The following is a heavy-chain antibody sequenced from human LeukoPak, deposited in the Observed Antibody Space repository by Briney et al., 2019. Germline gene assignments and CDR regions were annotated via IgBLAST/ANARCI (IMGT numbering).Heavy chain of an antibody. J-gene: IGHJ5*02. CDR1: GYTLTELS. Sequence: ASVKVSCKVSGYTLTELSMHWVRQAPGKGLEWMGGFDPEDGETIYAQKFQGRVTMAEDTSTDTAYMELSSLRSEDTAVYYCARDNSVRDEAWWFNPWGQGTLVTVSS. D-gene: IGHD5-24*01. V-gene: IGHV1-24*01. CDR2: FDPEDGET. CDR3: ARDNSVRDEAWWFNP.